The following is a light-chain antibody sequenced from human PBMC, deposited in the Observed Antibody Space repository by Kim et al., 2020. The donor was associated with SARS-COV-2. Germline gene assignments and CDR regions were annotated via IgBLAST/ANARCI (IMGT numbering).Light chain of an antibody. J-gene: IGLJ2*01. CDR2: NKN. Sequence: QTVSITCQGDSLIKYYEAWYQQKQGQAPVLFIYNKNNRPSGIPDRFSSSSSGNTASLTITGAQADDEADYYCNSRDNSADRLGVFGGGTQLTVL. V-gene: IGLV3-19*01. CDR1: SLIKYY. CDR3: NSRDNSADRLGV.